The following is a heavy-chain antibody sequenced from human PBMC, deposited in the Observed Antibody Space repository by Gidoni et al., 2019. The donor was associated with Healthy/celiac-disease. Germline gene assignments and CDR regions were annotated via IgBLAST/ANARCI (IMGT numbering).Heavy chain of an antibody. V-gene: IGHV1-24*01. CDR2: FDPEDVAT. CDR3: ATSPAAGIIIYFAY. CDR1: GYSLTELS. J-gene: IGHJ4*02. Sequence: QVQLVQSGAEVKKPGASVKVSCKVSGYSLTELSMHWVRQAPGKGLEWMGGFDPEDVATIYAQKFQGRVTMTEDTSTDTAYMELSSMRSEDTAVYYCATSPAAGIIIYFAYWGQGTLVTVSS. D-gene: IGHD6-13*01.